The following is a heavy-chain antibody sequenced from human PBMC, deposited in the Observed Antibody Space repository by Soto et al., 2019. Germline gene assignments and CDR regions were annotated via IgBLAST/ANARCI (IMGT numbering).Heavy chain of an antibody. CDR3: VSYDPQADY. V-gene: IGHV3-23*01. Sequence: GGSLRLSCAASGFTFSSYAMSWVRQAPGKGLEWVSAISCSGGSTYYADSVKGLFTISIDNSKNTLYLQIHSLRAQDTALSYGVSYDPQADYWCQGTLVTVSS. D-gene: IGHD3-3*01. CDR1: GFTFSSYA. CDR2: ISCSGGST. J-gene: IGHJ4*02.